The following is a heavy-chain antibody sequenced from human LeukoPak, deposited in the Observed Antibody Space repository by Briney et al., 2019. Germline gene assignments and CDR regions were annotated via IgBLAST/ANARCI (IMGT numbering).Heavy chain of an antibody. V-gene: IGHV1-18*04. CDR3: ARDLGVVVAADYFDY. CDR2: ISAYNGNT. D-gene: IGHD2-15*01. CDR1: GYTFTSYG. Sequence: ASVKVSCEASGYTFTSYGISWVRQAPGQGLEWMGWISAYNGNTNYAQKLQGRVTMTTDTSTSTAYMELRSLRSDDTAVYYCARDLGVVVAADYFDYWGQGTLVTVSS. J-gene: IGHJ4*02.